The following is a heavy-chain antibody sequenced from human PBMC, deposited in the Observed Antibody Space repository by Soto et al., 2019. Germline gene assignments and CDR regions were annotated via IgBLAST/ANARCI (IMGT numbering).Heavy chain of an antibody. CDR2: ISYDGSNK. V-gene: IGHV3-30-3*01. Sequence: QVQLVESGGGVVQPGRSLRLSCAASGFTFSSYAMHWVRQAPGKGLEWVAVISYDGSNKYYADSVKGRFTISRDNSKNTLYLQMNSLRAEDTAVYYCAREAQPVPAAIARGYYYGMDVWGQGTTVTVSS. D-gene: IGHD2-2*01. CDR3: AREAQPVPAAIARGYYYGMDV. J-gene: IGHJ6*02. CDR1: GFTFSSYA.